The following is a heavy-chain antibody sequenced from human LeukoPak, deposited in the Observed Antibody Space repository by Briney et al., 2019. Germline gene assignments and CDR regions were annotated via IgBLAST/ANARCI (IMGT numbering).Heavy chain of an antibody. CDR2: ISSSSSTI. Sequence: GGSLRLSCAASGFTFSSYSMNWVRQAPGKGLEWVSYISSSSSTIYYADSVKGRFTISRDNAKNSLYLQMNSLRAEDTAVYYCARGEHYDSSGYYLNYWGQGTLVTVSS. D-gene: IGHD3-22*01. CDR3: ARGEHYDSSGYYLNY. CDR1: GFTFSSYS. J-gene: IGHJ4*02. V-gene: IGHV3-48*04.